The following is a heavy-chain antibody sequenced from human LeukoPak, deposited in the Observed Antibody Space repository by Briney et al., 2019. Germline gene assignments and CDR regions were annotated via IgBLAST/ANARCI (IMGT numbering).Heavy chain of an antibody. Sequence: PSQTLSLTCTVSGGSISSGGYYWSWIRQHPGKGLEWIGYIYYSGSTYYNPSLKSRVTISVDTSKNQFSLKLSSVTAADTAVYYCARDYKDGAYGMDVWGQGTTVTVSS. J-gene: IGHJ6*02. CDR2: IYYSGST. CDR3: ARDYKDGAYGMDV. V-gene: IGHV4-31*03. CDR1: GGSISSGGYY. D-gene: IGHD5-24*01.